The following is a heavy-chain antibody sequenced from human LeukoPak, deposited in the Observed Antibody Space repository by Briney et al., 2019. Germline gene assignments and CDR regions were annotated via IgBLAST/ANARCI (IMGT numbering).Heavy chain of an antibody. D-gene: IGHD3-22*01. V-gene: IGHV4-34*01. CDR2: INHSGST. CDR1: GGSFSGYY. Sequence: PSETLSLTCAVYGGSFSGYYWSWIRQPPGKGLEWIGEINHSGSTNYNPSLKSRVTISVDTSKNQFSLKLSSVTAADMAVYYCARTYYYDSSGPNSYGMDVWGQGTTVTVSS. CDR3: ARTYYYDSSGPNSYGMDV. J-gene: IGHJ6*02.